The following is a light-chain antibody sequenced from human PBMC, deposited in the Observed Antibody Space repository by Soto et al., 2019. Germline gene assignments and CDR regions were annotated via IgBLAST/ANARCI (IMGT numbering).Light chain of an antibody. CDR3: CSYAGGYTLV. Sequence: QSVLTQPHSVSGSPGQSVTISCTGTSRDVGGYKYVSWYQQYPGKAPKLMIYDVSKRPSGVPDRFSGSKSGNTASLTISGLQTEDEADYYCCSYAGGYTLVFGGGTKLTVL. V-gene: IGLV2-11*01. CDR1: SRDVGGYKY. J-gene: IGLJ2*01. CDR2: DVS.